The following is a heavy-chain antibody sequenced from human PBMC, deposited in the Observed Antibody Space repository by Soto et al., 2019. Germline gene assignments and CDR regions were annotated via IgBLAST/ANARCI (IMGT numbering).Heavy chain of an antibody. CDR3: ARDFRRLPYYYYGMEV. D-gene: IGHD2-15*01. Sequence: PGGSLRLSCAASGFTFSSYGMHWVRQAPGKGLEWVAVIWYDGSNKYYADSVKGRFTISRDNSKNTLYLQMNSLRAEDTAVYYCARDFRRLPYYYYGMEVWGQGTTVTVSS. CDR1: GFTFSSYG. CDR2: IWYDGSNK. V-gene: IGHV3-33*01. J-gene: IGHJ6*02.